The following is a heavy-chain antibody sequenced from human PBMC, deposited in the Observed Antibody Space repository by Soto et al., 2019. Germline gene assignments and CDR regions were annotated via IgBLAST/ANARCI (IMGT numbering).Heavy chain of an antibody. CDR1: GSTFSSYG. CDR2: ISYDGSNK. V-gene: IGHV3-30*18. CDR3: AKDCRRGDYYYYGMDV. J-gene: IGHJ6*02. Sequence: QVQLVESGGGVVQPGRSLRLSCAASGSTFSSYGMHWVRQAPGKGLEWVAVISYDGSNKYYADSVKGRFTISRDNSKNTLYLQMNSLRAEDTAVYYCAKDCRRGDYYYYGMDVWGQGTTVTVSS. D-gene: IGHD3-16*01.